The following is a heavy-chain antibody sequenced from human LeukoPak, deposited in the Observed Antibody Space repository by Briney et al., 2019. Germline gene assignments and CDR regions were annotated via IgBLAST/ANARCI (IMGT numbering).Heavy chain of an antibody. Sequence: ASVKVSCEASGYTFTSYYMYWVRQAPGQGLEWMGIINPSGGSTSYAQKFQGRVTMTRDTSTSTVYMELSSLRSEDTAVYYCARSLVGATLDVGYWGQGTLVTVSS. V-gene: IGHV1-46*01. CDR2: INPSGGST. D-gene: IGHD1-26*01. J-gene: IGHJ4*02. CDR1: GYTFTSYY. CDR3: ARSLVGATLDVGY.